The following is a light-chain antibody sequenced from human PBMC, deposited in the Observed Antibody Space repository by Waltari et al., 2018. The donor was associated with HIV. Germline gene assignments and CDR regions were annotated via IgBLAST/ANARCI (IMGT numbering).Light chain of an antibody. J-gene: IGLJ1*01. CDR2: KGR. CDR1: ALPKKY. V-gene: IGLV3-25*03. Sequence: SYELTQPPSVSVSPGRTARITCSGDALPKKYAYWYQQRPGQGPVWGKYKGRERPPGIPERFSGSSSGTTGTLTISGVQAEDEADYYCQSADSSNTYVFGTGTKVTVL. CDR3: QSADSSNTYV.